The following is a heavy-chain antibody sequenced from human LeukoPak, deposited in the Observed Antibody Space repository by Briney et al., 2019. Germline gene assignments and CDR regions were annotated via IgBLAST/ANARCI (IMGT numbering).Heavy chain of an antibody. Sequence: GGSLTLSCEASGFTFSHYGMHWVRQAPGKGLEWVAVIWSDGTNQYYADSVKGRFTISRDNFKNTVSLQMNSLRAEDTAVYYCAKVAQRGFDYSNSLEHWGQGSVVTVSS. CDR2: IWSDGTNQ. CDR3: AKVAQRGFDYSNSLEH. D-gene: IGHD4-11*01. J-gene: IGHJ4*02. V-gene: IGHV3-33*06. CDR1: GFTFSHYG.